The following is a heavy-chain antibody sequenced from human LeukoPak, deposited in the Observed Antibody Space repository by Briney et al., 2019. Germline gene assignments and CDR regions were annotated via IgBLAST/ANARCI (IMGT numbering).Heavy chain of an antibody. Sequence: GGSLRLSCAASGFTFSTAWMSWVRQAPGKGLEWVGRIKSKSAGGTKDYPASVKGRSTISRDDSENTVYLQLNSLMTEDTALYYCTTEYYGDYHYWGQGTLVTVSS. CDR2: IKSKSAGGTK. CDR3: TTEYYGDYHY. J-gene: IGHJ4*02. CDR1: GFTFSTAW. D-gene: IGHD4-17*01. V-gene: IGHV3-15*01.